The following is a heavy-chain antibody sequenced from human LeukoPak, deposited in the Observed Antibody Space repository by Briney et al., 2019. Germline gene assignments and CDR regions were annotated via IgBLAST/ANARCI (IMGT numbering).Heavy chain of an antibody. CDR3: AKESSGYYYDLDY. Sequence: GGSLRLSCAASGFTFSSYAMSWVRRAPGKGLECVSTISGSGSTTYHADSVKGRFTISRDSSKNTLYLQMNSLRAEDTAVYYCAKESSGYYYDLDYWGQGTLVTVSS. J-gene: IGHJ4*02. CDR1: GFTFSSYA. V-gene: IGHV3-23*01. CDR2: ISGSGSTT. D-gene: IGHD3-22*01.